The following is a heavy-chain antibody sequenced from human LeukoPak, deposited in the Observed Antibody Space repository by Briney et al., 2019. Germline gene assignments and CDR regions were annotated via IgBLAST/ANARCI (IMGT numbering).Heavy chain of an antibody. V-gene: IGHV4-59*08. CDR2: IYYSGST. CDR3: ARHVGRTMVRGVITDP. Sequence: KPSETLSLTCTVSGGSISSYYWSWVRQPPGKGLEWIGYIYYSGSTYYNPSLKSRVTISVDTSKNQFSLKLSSVTAADTAVYYCARHVGRTMVRGVITDPWGQGTLVTVSS. J-gene: IGHJ5*02. CDR1: GGSISSYY. D-gene: IGHD3-10*01.